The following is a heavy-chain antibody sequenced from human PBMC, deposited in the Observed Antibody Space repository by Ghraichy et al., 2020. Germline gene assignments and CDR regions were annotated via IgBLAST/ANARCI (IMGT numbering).Heavy chain of an antibody. CDR1: GFTFSSYA. V-gene: IGHV3-23*01. D-gene: IGHD1-20*01. Sequence: GGSLRLSCAASGFTFSSYAMSWVRQAPGKGLEWVSAISGSGGSTYYADSVKGRFTISRDNSKNTLYLQMNSLRAEDTAVYYCAKGSYNWNDVGQPYYFDYWGQGTLVTVSS. CDR2: ISGSGGST. CDR3: AKGSYNWNDVGQPYYFDY. J-gene: IGHJ4*02.